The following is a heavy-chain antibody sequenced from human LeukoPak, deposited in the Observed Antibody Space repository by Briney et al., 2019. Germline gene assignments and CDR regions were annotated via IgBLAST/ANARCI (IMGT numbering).Heavy chain of an antibody. CDR3: ARAMYSSSWYYDY. V-gene: IGHV3-11*04. Sequence: PGGSLRLSCAASGFTFSDYYMSWIRQAPGKGLEWVSYISSSGSTIYYADSVKGRFTISRDNAKNSLYLQMNSLRAEDTAVYYCARAMYSSSWYYDYWGQGTLVTVSS. CDR1: GFTFSDYY. D-gene: IGHD6-13*01. CDR2: ISSSGSTI. J-gene: IGHJ4*02.